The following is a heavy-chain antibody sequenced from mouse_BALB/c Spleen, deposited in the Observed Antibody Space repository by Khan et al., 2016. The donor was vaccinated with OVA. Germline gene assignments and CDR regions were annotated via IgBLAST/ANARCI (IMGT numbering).Heavy chain of an antibody. Sequence: EVQLQESGPGLVKPSQSLSLTCTVTGYSITSDYAWDWIRQFPGNKLEWMGYISYSGYTSYNPSLKSRISISRDTSKNHFFLQLTSVTTEDTATYYCARKNYYGYAMDYWGQGTSVTVSS. CDR2: ISYSGYT. CDR3: ARKNYYGYAMDY. D-gene: IGHD1-1*01. CDR1: GYSITSDYA. V-gene: IGHV3-2*02. J-gene: IGHJ4*01.